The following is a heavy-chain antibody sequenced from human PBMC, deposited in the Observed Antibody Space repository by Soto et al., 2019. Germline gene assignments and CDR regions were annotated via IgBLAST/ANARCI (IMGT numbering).Heavy chain of an antibody. CDR3: AKERFPQTVLDSSSPWGDS. Sequence: QVQLVESGGGVVQPGRSQRLSCTASGFTFSAYGLHWVRQAPGKGLEWVSTISYNGNHRYYADSVKGRFTVSRDDSKKTMYLRMNSLRIDDTGVYFCAKERFPQTVLDSSSPWGDSWGPGTLVTVSS. J-gene: IGHJ5*01. D-gene: IGHD6-6*01. CDR2: ISYNGNHR. V-gene: IGHV3-30*18. CDR1: GFTFSAYG.